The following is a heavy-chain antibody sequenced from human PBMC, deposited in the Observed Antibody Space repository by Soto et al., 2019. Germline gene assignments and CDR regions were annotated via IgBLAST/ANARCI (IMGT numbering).Heavy chain of an antibody. V-gene: IGHV1-18*01. CDR1: GYSFTSNG. Sequence: QVQLVQSGAEVKKAGASVKVSCKASGYSFTSNGISWVRQAPGQGLEWMGWISTYNGNTNYAQKFQGRVTMTTDTSTSTAYMQLRSLRSDDTAVYYFARAYRVDVFDFWGQGTMVTVSS. D-gene: IGHD3-16*01. CDR3: ARAYRVDVFDF. CDR2: ISTYNGNT. J-gene: IGHJ3*01.